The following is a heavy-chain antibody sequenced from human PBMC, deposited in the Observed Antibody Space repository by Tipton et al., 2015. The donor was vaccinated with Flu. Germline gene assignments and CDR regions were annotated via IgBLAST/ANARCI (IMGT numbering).Heavy chain of an antibody. CDR3: ASTYYYGSGSYYEF. CDR2: IYASGST. Sequence: TLSLTCTVSGGSIRSHYWSWIRQPAGKGLEWIGRIYASGSTNYNPSLKSRVTISVDTSKNQFSLKLSSVTAADTAVYYCASTYYYGSGSYYEFWGQGTLVTVSS. V-gene: IGHV4-4*07. CDR1: GGSIRSHY. J-gene: IGHJ4*02. D-gene: IGHD3-10*01.